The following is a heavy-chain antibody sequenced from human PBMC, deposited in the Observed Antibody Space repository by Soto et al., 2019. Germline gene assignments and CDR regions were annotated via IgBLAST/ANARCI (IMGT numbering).Heavy chain of an antibody. CDR3: AHILRGVAANWFDP. V-gene: IGHV2-5*01. CDR1: GFSLSTSGVG. J-gene: IGHJ5*02. Sequence: SGPTLVNPTQTLTLTCTFSGFSLSTSGVGVGWIRQPPGKALEWLALIYWNDDKRYSPSLKSRLTITKGTSKNQVVLTMTNMDPVDTATYYCAHILRGVAANWFDPWGQGTLVTVSS. D-gene: IGHD6-13*01. CDR2: IYWNDDK.